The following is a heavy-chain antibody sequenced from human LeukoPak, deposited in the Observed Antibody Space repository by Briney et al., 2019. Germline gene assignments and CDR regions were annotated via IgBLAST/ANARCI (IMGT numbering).Heavy chain of an antibody. J-gene: IGHJ4*02. V-gene: IGHV3-7*01. CDR3: ALGDSFDY. Sequence: GGSLRLSCAASGFTFSSYAMSWVRQAPGKGLEWVANIKQDGSEKYYVVSVKGRFTISRDNTKNSLCLQMNSLRAEDTAVYYCALGDSFDYWGQGTLVTVSS. CDR1: GFTFSSYA. CDR2: IKQDGSEK.